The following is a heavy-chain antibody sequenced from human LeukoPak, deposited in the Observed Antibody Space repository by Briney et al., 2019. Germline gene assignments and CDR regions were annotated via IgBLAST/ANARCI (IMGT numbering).Heavy chain of an antibody. V-gene: IGHV3-30*04. CDR2: ISYDGSNK. CDR3: AAFDRKAAAASH. Sequence: GRSLRLSCAASGFTFSSYAMHWVRQAPGKGLEWVAVISYDGSNKYYADSVKGRFTISRDNSKNTLYLQMNSLRAEDTAVYYCAAFDRKAAAASHWGQGTLVTVSS. D-gene: IGHD6-13*01. J-gene: IGHJ4*02. CDR1: GFTFSSYA.